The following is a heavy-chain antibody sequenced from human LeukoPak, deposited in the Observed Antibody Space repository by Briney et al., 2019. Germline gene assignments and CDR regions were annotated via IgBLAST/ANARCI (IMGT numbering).Heavy chain of an antibody. D-gene: IGHD2-2*01. V-gene: IGHV4-39*01. J-gene: IGHJ3*02. CDR3: ARNASSLGAGAFDI. CDR2: VYYSGST. Sequence: SETLSLTCTVSGGSISSSSLYWDWIRQPPGKGLEWIGTVYYSGSTYYNPSLKSRVTISVDTSKNQFSLKLSSVTAADTPLYYCARNASSLGAGAFDIWGQGTMVTVSS. CDR1: GGSISSSSLY.